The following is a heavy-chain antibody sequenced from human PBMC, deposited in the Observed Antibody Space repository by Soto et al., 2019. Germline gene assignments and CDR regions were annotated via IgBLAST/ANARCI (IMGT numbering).Heavy chain of an antibody. CDR3: ARDLAAGDF. CDR2: INPNGGST. J-gene: IGHJ4*02. CDR1: GYIFINYY. Sequence: QVQLVQSGAEVKKPGASVKVSCKASGYIFINYYIHWVRQAPGQGLEWIGIINPNGGSTNYAQKFRGRVTLARDTSTSTVYMDLSSLRSEDTAMYYYARDLAAGDFWGQGTLVTVSS. V-gene: IGHV1-46*01. D-gene: IGHD6-13*01.